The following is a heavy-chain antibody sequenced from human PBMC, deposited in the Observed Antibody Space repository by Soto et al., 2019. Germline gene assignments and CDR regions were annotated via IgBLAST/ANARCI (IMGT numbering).Heavy chain of an antibody. CDR2: VLPITGST. J-gene: IGHJ4*01. V-gene: IGHV1-69*06. D-gene: IGHD5-12*01. CDR3: ATIRVRGGPLRFED. Sequence: QVQLVQSGAEVKKPGSSVKVSCKTSGGLFSVFSFNWVRQAPGQGLEWMGGVLPITGSTDYAQKFQGRLTITDDRSTSTIYMELSRLTSDDTANYYCATIRVRGGPLRFEDGGQGTLISVSS. CDR1: GGLFSVFS.